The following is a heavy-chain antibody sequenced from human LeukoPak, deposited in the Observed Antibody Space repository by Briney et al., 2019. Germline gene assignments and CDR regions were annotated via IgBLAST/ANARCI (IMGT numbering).Heavy chain of an antibody. V-gene: IGHV1-8*03. D-gene: IGHD6-13*01. CDR3: ARGIAAAGYYYYYYMDV. J-gene: IGHJ6*03. CDR1: GYTFTSYG. CDR2: VNPNSGNT. Sequence: ASVKVSCKASGYTFTSYGISWVRQAPGQGLEWMGWVNPNSGNTGYAQKFQGRVTITRNTSISTAYMELSSLRSEDTAVYYCARGIAAAGYYYYYYMDVWGKGTTVTVSS.